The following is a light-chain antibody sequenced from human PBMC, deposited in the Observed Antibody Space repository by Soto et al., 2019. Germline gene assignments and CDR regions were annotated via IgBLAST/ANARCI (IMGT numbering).Light chain of an antibody. Sequence: DIVMTQSPDYLSVSLGETATINCKSSQSVLFNSNNKNYLAWYQQKAGQSPRLLLYWASAREVGVPYRFSGSGSGTDFTLTITSLQAEDVAVYYCQQYYTTPLTFGGGTKVELK. J-gene: IGKJ4*01. CDR3: QQYYTTPLT. CDR2: WAS. CDR1: QSVLFNSNNKNY. V-gene: IGKV4-1*01.